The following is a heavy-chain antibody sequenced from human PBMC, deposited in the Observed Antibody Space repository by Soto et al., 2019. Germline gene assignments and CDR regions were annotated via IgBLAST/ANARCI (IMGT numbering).Heavy chain of an antibody. CDR3: ASERSAQYFDF. CDR1: GGTFSSHG. J-gene: IGHJ4*02. D-gene: IGHD1-26*01. V-gene: IGHV1-69*06. CDR2: IIPTFGTP. Sequence: QVQLVQSGTVVQRRGSSVKVSCQASGGTFSSHGMAWVRQAPGQGLEWMGGIIPTFGTPTYAPKFQGRVTFTADKSTNTAYMELRSLRSEDTDVYYCASERSAQYFDFWGQGTLSTVSS.